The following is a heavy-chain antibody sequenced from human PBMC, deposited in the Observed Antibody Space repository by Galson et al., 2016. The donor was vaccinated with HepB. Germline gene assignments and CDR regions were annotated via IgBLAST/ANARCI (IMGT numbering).Heavy chain of an antibody. D-gene: IGHD3-16*01. Sequence: SLRLSCAASGFNFITTWMHWVRQSPGKGLVWVSRINGDGRITNYADSVRGRFTISRDNAKNTVSLQMNSLRAEDKAIYYCVRDFLWGEGADAFDIWGQGTRVTVSS. V-gene: IGHV3-74*01. CDR3: VRDFLWGEGADAFDI. CDR2: INGDGRIT. CDR1: GFNFITTW. J-gene: IGHJ3*02.